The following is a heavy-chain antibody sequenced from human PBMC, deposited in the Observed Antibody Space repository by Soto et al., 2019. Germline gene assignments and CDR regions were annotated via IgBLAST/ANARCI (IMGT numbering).Heavy chain of an antibody. D-gene: IGHD3-3*01. J-gene: IGHJ6*03. Sequence: PGGSLRLSCAASGFTFSSYWMSWVRQAPGKGLEWVANIKQDGSEKYYVDSVKGRFTISRDNAKNSLYLQMNSLRAEDTAVYYCARDVGDTIFGVRYYYYYMDVWGKGTTVTVSS. CDR3: ARDVGDTIFGVRYYYYYMDV. V-gene: IGHV3-7*01. CDR2: IKQDGSEK. CDR1: GFTFSSYW.